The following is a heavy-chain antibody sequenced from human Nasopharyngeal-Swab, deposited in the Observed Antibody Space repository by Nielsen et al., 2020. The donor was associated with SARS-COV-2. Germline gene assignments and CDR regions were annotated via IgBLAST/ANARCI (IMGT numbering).Heavy chain of an antibody. CDR3: AREGGTRDGFDP. D-gene: IGHD2-15*01. CDR2: IIPILSIA. V-gene: IGHV1-69*04. J-gene: IGHJ5*02. CDR1: GGTFSSYA. Sequence: SVKVSCKASGGTFSSYAISWVRQAPGQGLEWMGRIIPILSIANYAQKFQGRVTITADKSTSTAYTELSSLRSEDTAVYYCAREGGTRDGFDPWGQGTLVTVSS.